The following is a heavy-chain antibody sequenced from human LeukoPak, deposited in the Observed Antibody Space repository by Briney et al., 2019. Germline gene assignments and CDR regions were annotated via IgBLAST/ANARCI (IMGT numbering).Heavy chain of an antibody. D-gene: IGHD5-24*01. CDR1: GGSFSGYY. Sequence: SETLSLTCGVYGGSFSGYYWSWIRQPPGKGLEWIGEINHSGSTNYNPSLKSRVTISVDTSKNQFSLKLSSVTAADTAVYYCARGNRKWLQFWFDPWGQGTLVTVSS. V-gene: IGHV4-34*01. CDR2: INHSGST. J-gene: IGHJ5*02. CDR3: ARGNRKWLQFWFDP.